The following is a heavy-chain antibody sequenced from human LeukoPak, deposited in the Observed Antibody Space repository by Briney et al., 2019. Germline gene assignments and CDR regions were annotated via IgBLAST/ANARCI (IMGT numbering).Heavy chain of an antibody. Sequence: SETLSLTCTVSGGSISSYYWSWIRQPPGKGLEWIGYIYYSGSTNYNPSLKSRVTISVDTSKNQFSLKLSSVTAADTAVYYCARESSGYYWYFDLWGRGTQVTVSS. D-gene: IGHD3-22*01. CDR3: ARESSGYYWYFDL. CDR1: GGSISSYY. V-gene: IGHV4-59*01. CDR2: IYYSGST. J-gene: IGHJ2*01.